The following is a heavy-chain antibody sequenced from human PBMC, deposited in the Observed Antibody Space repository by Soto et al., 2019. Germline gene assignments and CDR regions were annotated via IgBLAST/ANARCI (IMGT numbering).Heavy chain of an antibody. D-gene: IGHD3-10*01. J-gene: IGHJ4*02. V-gene: IGHV4-59*02. CDR1: GDSVSTYW. CDR3: ARGPGASGTYHYYFDY. CDR2: IYNTGST. Sequence: PETLSPTSTVSGDSVSTYWWSWIRQPPGKGLEWIAYIYNTGSTNYNPSLKSRVTISLDASKNQFSLKLSSVTAADTAVYYCARGPGASGTYHYYFDYWGPGTLVTVSS.